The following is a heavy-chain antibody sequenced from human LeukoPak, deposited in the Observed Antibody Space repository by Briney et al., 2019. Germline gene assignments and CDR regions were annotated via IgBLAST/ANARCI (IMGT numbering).Heavy chain of an antibody. CDR3: AKAPALYSSSWYYFDY. Sequence: GGSLRLSCAASGFTFDDYAMHWVRQAPGKCLEWVSGISWNSGSIGYADSVKGRFTISRDNAKNSLYLQMNSLRAEDTALYYCAKAPALYSSSWYYFDYWGQGTLVTVSS. CDR2: ISWNSGSI. D-gene: IGHD6-13*01. J-gene: IGHJ4*02. CDR1: GFTFDDYA. V-gene: IGHV3-9*01.